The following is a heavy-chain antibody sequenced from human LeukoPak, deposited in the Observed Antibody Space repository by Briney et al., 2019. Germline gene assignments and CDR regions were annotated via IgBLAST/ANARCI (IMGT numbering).Heavy chain of an antibody. D-gene: IGHD3-10*01. CDR1: GFTFSSYA. V-gene: IGHV3-23*01. CDR2: ISGSGANT. Sequence: GGSLRLSCAASGFTFSSYAMSWVRQAPGKGLEWVSAISGSGANTYYADSVKGRYTISRDNAKNSLYLQMNSLRAEDTAVYYCARPPHAYYYGSGSPPHFDYWGQGTLVTVSS. J-gene: IGHJ4*02. CDR3: ARPPHAYYYGSGSPPHFDY.